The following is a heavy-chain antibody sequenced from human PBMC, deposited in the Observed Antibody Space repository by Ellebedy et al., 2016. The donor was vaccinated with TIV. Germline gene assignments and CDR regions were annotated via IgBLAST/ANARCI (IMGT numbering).Heavy chain of an antibody. V-gene: IGHV4-59*04. J-gene: IGHJ5*02. CDR3: ARRLVAAPQWFDP. D-gene: IGHD2-15*01. CDR2: IYYGGST. CDR1: GFIFSDNW. Sequence: MPGGSLRLSCTVSGFIFSDNWISWVRRAPGKGLEWIGNIYYGGSTHYNPSLKSRVAMSIDTAKNHYSLQLTSVTAADTSVYYCARRLVAAPQWFDPWGQGRLVIVSS.